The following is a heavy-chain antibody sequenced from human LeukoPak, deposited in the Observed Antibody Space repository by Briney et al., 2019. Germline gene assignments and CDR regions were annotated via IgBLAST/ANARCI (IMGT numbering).Heavy chain of an antibody. CDR3: AKEGQQERDHRTYFLYYMDV. CDR2: IYSGGRT. CDR1: GFSLRDSY. Sequence: GGSLRLSCTASGFSLRDSYMSWVRQAPGKGLEWVSVIYSGGRTYYAGSVRGRSTISRDDSDNTLYLQMTSLRPEDTALYYCAKEGQQERDHRTYFLYYMDVWGSGTTVTVSS. J-gene: IGHJ6*03. D-gene: IGHD6-13*01. V-gene: IGHV3-53*01.